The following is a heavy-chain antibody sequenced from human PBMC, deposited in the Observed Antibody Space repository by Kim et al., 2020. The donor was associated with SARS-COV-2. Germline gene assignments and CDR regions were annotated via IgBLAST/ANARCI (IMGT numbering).Heavy chain of an antibody. CDR2: IWYDGSNK. Sequence: GGSLRLSCAASGFTFSSYGMHWVRQAPGKGLEWVAVIWYDGSNKYYADSVKGRFTISRDNSKNTLYLQMNSLRAEDTAVYYCARVFGDFWSGYNDAFAIWGQGTMVTVSS. V-gene: IGHV3-33*01. CDR3: ARVFGDFWSGYNDAFAI. D-gene: IGHD3-3*01. CDR1: GFTFSSYG. J-gene: IGHJ3*02.